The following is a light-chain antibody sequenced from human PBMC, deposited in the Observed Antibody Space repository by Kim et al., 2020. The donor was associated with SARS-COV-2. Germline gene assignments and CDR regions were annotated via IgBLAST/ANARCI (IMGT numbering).Light chain of an antibody. CDR1: QSVSSN. J-gene: IGKJ1*01. Sequence: VSPGERATLSCRASQSVSSNLAWYQQKPGQAPRLLIYGASTRATGIPARISGSGSGTEFTLTISSLQSEDFAVYYCQQYNNWPPMFGQGTKVDIK. CDR3: QQYNNWPPM. V-gene: IGKV3-15*01. CDR2: GAS.